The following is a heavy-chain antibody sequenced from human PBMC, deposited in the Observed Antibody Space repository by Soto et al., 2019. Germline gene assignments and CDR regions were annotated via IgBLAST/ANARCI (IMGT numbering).Heavy chain of an antibody. Sequence: PGGSLRLSCAASGFTFSSYGMHWVRQAPGKGLEWVAVISYDGSNKYYADSVKGRFTIPRDNSKNTLYLQMNSLRAEDTAVYYCAKEGVQTGSSGYYYFLDYWGQGTLVTVSS. CDR2: ISYDGSNK. CDR3: AKEGVQTGSSGYYYFLDY. D-gene: IGHD3-22*01. V-gene: IGHV3-30*18. CDR1: GFTFSSYG. J-gene: IGHJ4*02.